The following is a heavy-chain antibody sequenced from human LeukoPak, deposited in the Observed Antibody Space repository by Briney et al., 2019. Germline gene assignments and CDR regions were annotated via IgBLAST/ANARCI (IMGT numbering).Heavy chain of an antibody. CDR2: IYYSGST. Sequence: SETLSLTCTVSGGSISSSSYYWGWIRQPPGKGLEWIGSIYYSGSTYYNPSLKSRVTISVDTSKNQFSLKLSSVTAADTAVYYCARRLLDYGGTRFDYWGQGTLVTVSS. D-gene: IGHD4-23*01. V-gene: IGHV4-39*01. CDR1: GGSISSSSYY. CDR3: ARRLLDYGGTRFDY. J-gene: IGHJ4*02.